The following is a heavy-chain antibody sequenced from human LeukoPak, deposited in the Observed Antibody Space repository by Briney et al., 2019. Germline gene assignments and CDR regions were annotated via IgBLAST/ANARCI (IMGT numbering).Heavy chain of an antibody. CDR2: IWYDGSNK. D-gene: IGHD5-24*01. J-gene: IGHJ3*02. Sequence: PGGSLRLSCAASGFTFSSYGMHWVRQAPGKGLEWVAVIWYDGSNKYYADSVKGRFTISRDNSKNTLYLQMNSLRAEDTAVYYCARDREDGYDDAFDIWGQGTMVTVSS. CDR1: GFTFSSYG. CDR3: ARDREDGYDDAFDI. V-gene: IGHV3-33*01.